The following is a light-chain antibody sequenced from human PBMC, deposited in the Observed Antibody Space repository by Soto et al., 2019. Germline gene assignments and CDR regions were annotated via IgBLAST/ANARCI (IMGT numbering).Light chain of an antibody. CDR2: AAS. J-gene: IGKJ2*01. CDR3: LQDYHYPYT. CDR1: QGIRTD. Sequence: AIQMTQSPSSLSASVGDRVTITCRASQGIRTDLGWYQQKPGKAPKLLIYAASSLRSGVPSRFSGSGSGTDVTLTISSLQPEDFATYYCLQDYHYPYTFGHGTKLEIK. V-gene: IGKV1-6*01.